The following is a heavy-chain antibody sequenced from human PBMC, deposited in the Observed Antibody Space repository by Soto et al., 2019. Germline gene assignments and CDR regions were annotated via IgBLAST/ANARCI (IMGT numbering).Heavy chain of an antibody. V-gene: IGHV1-69*08. J-gene: IGHJ4*02. Sequence: QVQLVQSGAEVKKPGSSVKVSCKASGGTFSSYTISWVRQAPVQGLEWMGRIIPILGIANYAQKFQGRVTITADKSTSTAYMELSSLRSEDTAVYYCARDRAYQLRDYWGQGTLVTVSS. CDR3: ARDRAYQLRDY. CDR2: IIPILGIA. CDR1: GGTFSSYT. D-gene: IGHD2-2*01.